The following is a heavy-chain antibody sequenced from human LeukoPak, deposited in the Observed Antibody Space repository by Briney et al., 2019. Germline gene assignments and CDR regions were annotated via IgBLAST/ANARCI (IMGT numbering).Heavy chain of an antibody. Sequence: GRSLRLSCAASGFTFSSSSMSWVRQAPGKGLEWVSVISGSGGSTDYADSVKGQFTISRDNSKNTLYLQINSLRAEDTAVYYCAKGSGWYVWGQGTLVTVSS. J-gene: IGHJ4*02. V-gene: IGHV3-23*01. D-gene: IGHD6-19*01. CDR1: GFTFSSSS. CDR2: ISGSGGST. CDR3: AKGSGWYV.